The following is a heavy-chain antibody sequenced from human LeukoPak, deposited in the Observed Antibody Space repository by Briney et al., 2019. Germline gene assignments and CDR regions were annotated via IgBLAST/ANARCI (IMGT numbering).Heavy chain of an antibody. CDR1: GFTISRNW. CDR3: ASQSFARFDP. CDR2: IQPDGSEQ. D-gene: IGHD3-16*01. J-gene: IGHJ5*02. V-gene: IGHV3-7*01. Sequence: QPGGSLRLSCVASGFTISRNWMSWVRQAPGKGLEWVGNIQPDGSEQYPVDSVKGRFTISRDNARNSLFLQMNSLRVEDTAVYYCASQSFARFDPWGQGTLVTVSS.